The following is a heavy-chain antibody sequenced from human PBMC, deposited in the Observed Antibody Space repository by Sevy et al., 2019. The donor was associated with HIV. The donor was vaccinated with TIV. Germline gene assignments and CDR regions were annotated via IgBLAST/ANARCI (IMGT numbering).Heavy chain of an antibody. CDR3: ARQGGIVDRAFDF. D-gene: IGHD2-21*01. V-gene: IGHV4-39*01. Sequence: SETLSLTCTVSGGSVSSSGYYWGWIRQPPGKGLEWIGNVYYSGSADHNPSLKSRATITVDTSKNQFSLKVKSVTAADTAVYYGARQGGIVDRAFDFWGQGTLVTVSS. CDR2: VYYSGSA. CDR1: GGSVSSSGYY. J-gene: IGHJ4*02.